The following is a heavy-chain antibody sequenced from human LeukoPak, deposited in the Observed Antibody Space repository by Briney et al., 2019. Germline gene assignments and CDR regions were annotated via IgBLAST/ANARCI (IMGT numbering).Heavy chain of an antibody. J-gene: IGHJ5*02. Sequence: SETLSLTCTVSGGSISSYYWSWIRQPPGKGLEWIGYIYYSGSTNYNPPLKSRVTISVDTSKNQFSLKLSSVTAADTAVYYCARADGSGSYYNRWFDPWGQGTLVTVSS. V-gene: IGHV4-59*01. D-gene: IGHD3-10*01. CDR2: IYYSGST. CDR3: ARADGSGSYYNRWFDP. CDR1: GGSISSYY.